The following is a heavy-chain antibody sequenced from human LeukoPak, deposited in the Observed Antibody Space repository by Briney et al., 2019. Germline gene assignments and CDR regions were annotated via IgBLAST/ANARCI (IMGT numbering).Heavy chain of an antibody. CDR3: ATLRFLQWSPIEHS. CDR2: INHSGST. CDR1: GGSISSYY. Sequence: SETLYLTCTVSGGSISSYYWSWIRQPPGKGLEWIGEINHSGSTNYNPSLKSRVTISVDTSKNQFSLKLSSVTAADTAVYYCATLRFLQWSPIEHSWGQGTLVTVSS. J-gene: IGHJ5*02. D-gene: IGHD4-17*01. V-gene: IGHV4-34*01.